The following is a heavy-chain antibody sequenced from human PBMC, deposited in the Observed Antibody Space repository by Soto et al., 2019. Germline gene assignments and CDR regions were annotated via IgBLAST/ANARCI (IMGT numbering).Heavy chain of an antibody. CDR1: GYTFSNYY. CDR3: ARGGGLAGYMDV. V-gene: IGHV1-46*03. D-gene: IGHD3-16*01. Sequence: QVQLVQSGAEVREPGASVKVSCRASGYTFSNYYIHWVRHAPGQGLEWMGIINPSGDSTSYAQKFQDRVTLTRDASSSIVTMELSSLRSEDTAVYFCARGGGLAGYMDVWGTGTTVTVAS. J-gene: IGHJ6*03. CDR2: INPSGDST.